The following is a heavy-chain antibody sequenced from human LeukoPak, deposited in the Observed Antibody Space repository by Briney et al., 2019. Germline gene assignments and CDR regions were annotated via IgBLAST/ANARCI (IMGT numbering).Heavy chain of an antibody. CDR3: VKDGIWSFDY. D-gene: IGHD6-13*01. Sequence: GGSLRLSRAASGFTFNINWMHWARQAPGKGLEWVASINPGRGGKYYVESLKGRFTISRDDAKNSLYLQMNSLRAEDTAVYYCVKDGIWSFDYWGQGTLVTVSS. CDR1: GFTFNINW. J-gene: IGHJ4*02. CDR2: INPGRGGK. V-gene: IGHV3-7*01.